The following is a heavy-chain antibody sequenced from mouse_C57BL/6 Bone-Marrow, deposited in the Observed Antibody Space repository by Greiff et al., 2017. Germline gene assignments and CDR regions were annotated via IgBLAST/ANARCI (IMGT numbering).Heavy chain of an antibody. J-gene: IGHJ4*01. CDR3: AREGDITAVARHYYAMDY. CDR2: INPSNGGT. D-gene: IGHD1-1*01. Sequence: QVQLKEPGTELVKPGASVKLSCKASGYTFTSYWMHWVKQRPGQGLEWIGNINPSNGGTNYNEKFKSKATLTVDKSSSTAYMQLSSLTSEDSAVYYCAREGDITAVARHYYAMDYWGQGTSVTVSS. V-gene: IGHV1-53*01. CDR1: GYTFTSYW.